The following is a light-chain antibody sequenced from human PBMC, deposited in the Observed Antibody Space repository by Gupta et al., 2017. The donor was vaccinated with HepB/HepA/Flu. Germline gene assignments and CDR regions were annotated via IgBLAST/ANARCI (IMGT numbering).Light chain of an antibody. Sequence: QLVLTQSPSASASLGASVTLTCTLSSGHTSYAIAWHQQQPEKGPRYLMMVNSDGSHSNGDGIPDRFSCSSSGAARYITISSLEAEDEAYYYCKTWSGIQVFGGGTKLTVL. V-gene: IGLV4-69*01. J-gene: IGLJ2*01. CDR2: VNSDGSH. CDR1: SGHTSYA. CDR3: KTWSGIQV.